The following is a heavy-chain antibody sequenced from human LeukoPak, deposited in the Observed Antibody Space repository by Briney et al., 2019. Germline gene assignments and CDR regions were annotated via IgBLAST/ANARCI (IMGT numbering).Heavy chain of an antibody. J-gene: IGHJ4*02. CDR1: GFTFSSYA. CDR3: ARDREGDIVVVTAILDY. Sequence: GRSLRLSCAASGFTFSSYAMHWVRQAPGKGLEWVAVISYDGSNKYYADSVKGRFTISRDNSKNTLYLQMNSLRAEDTAVYYCARDREGDIVVVTAILDYWDQGTLVTVSS. V-gene: IGHV3-30-3*01. CDR2: ISYDGSNK. D-gene: IGHD2-21*02.